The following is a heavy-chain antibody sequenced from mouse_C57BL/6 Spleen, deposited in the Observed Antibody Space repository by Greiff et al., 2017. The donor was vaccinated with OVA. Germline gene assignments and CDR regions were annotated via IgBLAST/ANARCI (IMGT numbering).Heavy chain of an antibody. J-gene: IGHJ2*01. D-gene: IGHD1-1*01. CDR3: ARGNITTVVFDY. Sequence: VQLKQSGPELVKPGASVKISCKASGYAFSSSWMNWVKQRPGKGLEWIGRIYPGDGDTNYNGKFKGKATLTADKSSSTAYMQLSSLTSEDSAVYFCARGNITTVVFDYWGQGTTLTVSS. CDR1: GYAFSSSW. V-gene: IGHV1-82*01. CDR2: IYPGDGDT.